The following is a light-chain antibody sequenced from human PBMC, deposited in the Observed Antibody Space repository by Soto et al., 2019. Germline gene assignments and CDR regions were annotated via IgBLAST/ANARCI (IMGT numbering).Light chain of an antibody. CDR3: TSHAGSNNYV. Sequence: QSALTQPPSASGSPGQSGTISFTGTGSDVGGYNYVSWYQQHPGKAPKLIISEVSKRPSGVPDRFSGSKSGNTASLTVSGLQAEDEADYYCTSHAGSNNYVFGTGTKVAVL. J-gene: IGLJ1*01. CDR2: EVS. V-gene: IGLV2-8*01. CDR1: GSDVGGYNY.